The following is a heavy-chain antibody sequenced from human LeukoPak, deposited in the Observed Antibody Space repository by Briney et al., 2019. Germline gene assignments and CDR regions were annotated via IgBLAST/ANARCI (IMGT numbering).Heavy chain of an antibody. CDR1: GFTVSSNY. CDR2: IYSGGST. D-gene: IGHD3-16*01. Sequence: RSGGSLRLSCAASGFTVSSNYMSWVRQAPGKGLEWVSVIYSGGSTYYADSVKGRFTISRDNSKNTLYLQMNSLRAEDTAVYYCARDGLGYYYYGMDVWGQGTTVTVSS. J-gene: IGHJ6*02. CDR3: ARDGLGYYYYGMDV. V-gene: IGHV3-53*01.